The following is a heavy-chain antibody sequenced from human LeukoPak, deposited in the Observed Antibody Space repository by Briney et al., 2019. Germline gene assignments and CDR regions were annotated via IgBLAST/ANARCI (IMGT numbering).Heavy chain of an antibody. J-gene: IGHJ6*02. CDR1: GFTFSSYG. Sequence: GGSLRLSCAASGFTFSSYGMHWVRQAPGKGLEWVAVISYDGSNKYYADSVKGRFTISRDNSKNTLYLQMNSLRAEDTAVYYCAKDGYIAVAGPSYYYYGMDVWGQGTTVTVSS. V-gene: IGHV3-30*18. D-gene: IGHD6-19*01. CDR2: ISYDGSNK. CDR3: AKDGYIAVAGPSYYYYGMDV.